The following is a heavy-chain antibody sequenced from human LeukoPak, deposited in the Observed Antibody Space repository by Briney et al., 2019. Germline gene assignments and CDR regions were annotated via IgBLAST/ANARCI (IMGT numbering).Heavy chain of an antibody. D-gene: IGHD6-19*01. Sequence: ASVRVSCKASGYTFTGYYMHLVRQAPGQGLEWMGWINPNSGGTNYAQKFQGRVTMTRDTSISTAYMELSRLRSDDTAVYYCARSMPIAVAGVGNYWGQGTLVTVSS. V-gene: IGHV1-2*02. CDR3: ARSMPIAVAGVGNY. J-gene: IGHJ4*02. CDR2: INPNSGGT. CDR1: GYTFTGYY.